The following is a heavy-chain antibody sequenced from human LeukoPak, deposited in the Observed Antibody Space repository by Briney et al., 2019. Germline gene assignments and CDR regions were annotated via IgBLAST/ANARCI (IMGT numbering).Heavy chain of an antibody. Sequence: ASVKVSCKASGYTFIDYYVHWVRQAPGQGFEWMGWINPNSGGTNYAQKFQGRVTVTRDTSISTAYMELSRLRSDDTAVYYCAREAGRKGAFDIWGQGTMVTVSS. CDR2: INPNSGGT. V-gene: IGHV1-2*02. D-gene: IGHD1-26*01. CDR1: GYTFIDYY. CDR3: AREAGRKGAFDI. J-gene: IGHJ3*02.